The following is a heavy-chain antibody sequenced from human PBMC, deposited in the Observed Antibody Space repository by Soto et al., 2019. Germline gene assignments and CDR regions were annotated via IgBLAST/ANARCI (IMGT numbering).Heavy chain of an antibody. D-gene: IGHD6-13*01. V-gene: IGHV5-51*01. Sequence: PGESLKIACKVSGYSFTSYWIGWVRQMPGKGLEWMGIIYPGDSDTRYSPSFQGQVTISADKSISTAYLQWSSLKASDTAMYYCATSAPIAAAGTVDYYGMDVWGQGTTVTVSS. CDR3: ATSAPIAAAGTVDYYGMDV. CDR1: GYSFTSYW. CDR2: IYPGDSDT. J-gene: IGHJ6*02.